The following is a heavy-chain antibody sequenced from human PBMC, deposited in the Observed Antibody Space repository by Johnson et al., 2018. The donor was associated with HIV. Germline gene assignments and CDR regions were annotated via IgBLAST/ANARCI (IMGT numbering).Heavy chain of an antibody. CDR2: IRYDGNNT. Sequence: QVQLVESGGGVVQPGGSLRLSCAASGFSFSTYDVHWVRQAPGKGLEWVAFIRYDGNNTFYADSVKGRFTISRDNAKNTLYLQMNSLRAEDTAVYYCARDRGSYYGDAFDIWGQGTMVTVSS. CDR3: ARDRGSYYGDAFDI. D-gene: IGHD1-26*01. J-gene: IGHJ3*02. V-gene: IGHV3-30*02. CDR1: GFSFSTYD.